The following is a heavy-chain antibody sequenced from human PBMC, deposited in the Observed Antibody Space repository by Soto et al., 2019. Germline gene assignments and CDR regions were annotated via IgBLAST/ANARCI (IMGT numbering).Heavy chain of an antibody. CDR1: GYTFTSYG. D-gene: IGHD4-17*01. V-gene: IGHV1-18*01. J-gene: IGHJ1*01. Sequence: ASVKVSCKASGYTFTSYGISWVRQAPGQGLEWMGWISAYNGNTDYAQKLQGRVTMTTDTSTSTAYMELRSLRSDNTAVYYCARGRYGGNSWDFQHWGQGTLVTVSS. CDR2: ISAYNGNT. CDR3: ARGRYGGNSWDFQH.